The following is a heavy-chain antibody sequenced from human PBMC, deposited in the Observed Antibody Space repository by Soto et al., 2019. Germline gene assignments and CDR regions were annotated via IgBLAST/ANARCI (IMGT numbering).Heavy chain of an antibody. J-gene: IGHJ4*02. Sequence: GGSLRLSCAASGFTFSSYGMHWVRQAPGKGLEWVAVIWYDGSNKYYADSVKGRFTISRDNSKNTLYLQVNSLRAEDTAVYYCAGNDYGDYYFDYWGQGTLVTVSS. V-gene: IGHV3-33*01. CDR1: GFTFSSYG. CDR3: AGNDYGDYYFDY. CDR2: IWYDGSNK. D-gene: IGHD4-17*01.